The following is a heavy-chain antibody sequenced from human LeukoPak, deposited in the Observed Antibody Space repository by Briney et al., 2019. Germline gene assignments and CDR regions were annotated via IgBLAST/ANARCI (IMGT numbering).Heavy chain of an antibody. Sequence: PGRSLRLSCAASGFTFDDYAMHWVRQAPGKGLEWVSGISGSGGSTYYADSVKGRFTISRDNSKNTLYLQMNSLRAEDTAVYYCAKDRRISMVRGVINWGQGTLVTV. CDR2: ISGSGGST. CDR1: GFTFDDYA. CDR3: AKDRRISMVRGVIN. D-gene: IGHD3-10*01. V-gene: IGHV3-23*01. J-gene: IGHJ4*02.